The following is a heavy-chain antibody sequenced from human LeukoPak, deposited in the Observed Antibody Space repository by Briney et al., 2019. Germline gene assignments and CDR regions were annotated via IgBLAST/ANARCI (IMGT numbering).Heavy chain of an antibody. J-gene: IGHJ6*03. V-gene: IGHV4-59*01. CDR2: IYYSGST. Sequence: PSETLSLTCTVSGGSISSYYWSWIRQPPGKGLEWIGYIYYSGSTNYNPSLKSRVTISVDTSKNQFSLKLSSVTAADTAVYYCGRAISSIAARRGYYYYYMDVWGKGTTVTVSS. D-gene: IGHD6-6*01. CDR3: GRAISSIAARRGYYYYYMDV. CDR1: GGSISSYY.